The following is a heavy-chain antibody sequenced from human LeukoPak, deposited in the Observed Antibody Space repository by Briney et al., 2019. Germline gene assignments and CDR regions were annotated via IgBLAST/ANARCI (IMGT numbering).Heavy chain of an antibody. Sequence: PGGSLRLSCAASGFLFSNYWMSWVRQAPGKGLECVAIIKQDESEKYYVDSVKGRFTISRDNAKDSLYLQVNSLRAEDTAVYYCARAFASGIRRALWFGDLLRAQGTLVTVSS. V-gene: IGHV3-7*01. CDR3: ARAFASGIRRALWFGDLL. CDR2: IKQDESEK. CDR1: GFLFSNYW. D-gene: IGHD3-10*01. J-gene: IGHJ4*02.